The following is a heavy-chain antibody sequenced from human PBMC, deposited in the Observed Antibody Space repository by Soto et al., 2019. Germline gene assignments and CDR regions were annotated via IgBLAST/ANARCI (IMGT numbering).Heavy chain of an antibody. J-gene: IGHJ5*01. CDR2: IYSSGST. Sequence: SGSLSLTCTVSGGTIVDYYWTWIRQAAGKGLEWVGRIYSSGSTSYNPSLKSRLTMTVDTSKNQFSLKLTTVTAADTALYYCARQTTYSSSWFDYWGHGTLVTVSS. D-gene: IGHD6-13*01. CDR1: GGTIVDYY. V-gene: IGHV4-4*07. CDR3: ARQTTYSSSWFDY.